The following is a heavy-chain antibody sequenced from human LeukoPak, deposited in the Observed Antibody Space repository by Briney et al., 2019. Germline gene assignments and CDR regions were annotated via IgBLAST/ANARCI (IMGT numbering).Heavy chain of an antibody. V-gene: IGHV3-30*18. Sequence: GGSLRLSCAASGFTFSSYGMHWVRQAPGKGPEWVAVISYDGSNKYYADSVKGRFTISRDNSKNTLYLQMNSLRAEDTAVYYCAKGGEAAADYLDYWGQGTLVTVSS. D-gene: IGHD6-13*01. CDR2: ISYDGSNK. J-gene: IGHJ4*02. CDR3: AKGGEAAADYLDY. CDR1: GFTFSSYG.